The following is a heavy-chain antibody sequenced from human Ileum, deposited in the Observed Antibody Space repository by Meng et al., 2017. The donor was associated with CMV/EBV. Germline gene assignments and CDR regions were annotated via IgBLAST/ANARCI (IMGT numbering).Heavy chain of an antibody. D-gene: IGHD3-10*01. V-gene: IGHV1-69*04. CDR1: GGTFSNYG. J-gene: IGHJ4*02. CDR2: IIPTLDVT. Sequence: SVKVSCKASGGTFSNYGINWVRQAPGQGLEWMGRIIPTLDVTNYEQRFEGRVTITADEFRNIAYMELSSLRSEDTALYYCARDGREFTSLSPFDYWGQGTLVTVSS. CDR3: ARDGREFTSLSPFDY.